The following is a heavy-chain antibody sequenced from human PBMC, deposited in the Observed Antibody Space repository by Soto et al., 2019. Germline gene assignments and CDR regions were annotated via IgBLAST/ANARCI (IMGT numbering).Heavy chain of an antibody. V-gene: IGHV4-4*07. CDR3: ARDCSGSFDY. D-gene: IGHD6-19*01. J-gene: IGHJ4*02. CDR2: IYTSGST. Sequence: SETLSLPCTVSGGSHSSYYWGWIRQPAGKGLERIGRIYTSGSTNYNPSLKSRVTMSVDTSKNQFSLKLSSVTAAHTAVYYCARDCSGSFDYWGQGTLVTVSS. CDR1: GGSHSSYY.